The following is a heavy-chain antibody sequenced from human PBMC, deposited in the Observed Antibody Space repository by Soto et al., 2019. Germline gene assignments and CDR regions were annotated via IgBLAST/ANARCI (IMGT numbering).Heavy chain of an antibody. CDR3: AKGGGGLRFLEWLSGSIFDY. Sequence: PGGSLRLSCAASGFTFSSYAMSWVRQAPGKGLEWVPAISGSGGSTYYADSVKGRFTISRDNSKNTLYLQMNSLRAEDTAVYYCAKGGGGLRFLEWLSGSIFDYWGQGTLVTVSS. D-gene: IGHD3-3*01. CDR2: ISGSGGST. V-gene: IGHV3-23*01. J-gene: IGHJ4*02. CDR1: GFTFSSYA.